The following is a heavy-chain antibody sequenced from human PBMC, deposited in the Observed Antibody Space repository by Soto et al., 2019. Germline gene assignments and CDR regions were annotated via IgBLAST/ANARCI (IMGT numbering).Heavy chain of an antibody. CDR1: GFTFSSYG. V-gene: IGHV3-33*01. Sequence: PGGSLRLSCAASGFTFSSYGMHWVRQAPGKWLEWVAVIWYDGSNKYYADSVKGRFTISRDNSKNTLYLQMNSLRAEDTAVYYCARDSSGWYGDYYYGMDVWGQGXTVTVYS. CDR2: IWYDGSNK. J-gene: IGHJ6*02. D-gene: IGHD6-19*01. CDR3: ARDSSGWYGDYYYGMDV.